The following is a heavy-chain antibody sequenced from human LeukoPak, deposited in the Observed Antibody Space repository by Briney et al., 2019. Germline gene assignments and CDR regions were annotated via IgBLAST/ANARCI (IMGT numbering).Heavy chain of an antibody. CDR1: GGSISSYY. V-gene: IGHV4-59*01. J-gene: IGHJ3*02. D-gene: IGHD4-23*01. CDR2: IYYSGST. Sequence: SETLSLTCTVSGGSISSYYWSWIRQPPGKGLEWIGYIYYSGSTNCNPSVKSRVAMSVDTSKKQFSLKLSSLTAADTAVYYCAGGGTAVIAPYAFDIWGQGTMVTVSS. CDR3: AGGGTAVIAPYAFDI.